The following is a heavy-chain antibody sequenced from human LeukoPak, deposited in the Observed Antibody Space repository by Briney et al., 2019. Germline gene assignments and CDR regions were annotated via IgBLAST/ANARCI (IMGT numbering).Heavy chain of an antibody. CDR1: GGSISSYY. CDR2: IYCSGGT. CDR3: ARHSSNWYYFDY. Sequence: SETLSLTCTVSGGSISSYYWSWIRQPPGKGLEWIGYIYCSGGTNYNPSLKSRVTISVDTSKNQFSLKLSSETAADTAVYYCARHSSNWYYFDYWGQGTLVTVSS. D-gene: IGHD6-13*01. V-gene: IGHV4-59*01. J-gene: IGHJ4*02.